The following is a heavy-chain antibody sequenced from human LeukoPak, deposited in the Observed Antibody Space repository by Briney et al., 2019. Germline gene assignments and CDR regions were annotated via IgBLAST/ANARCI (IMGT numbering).Heavy chain of an antibody. Sequence: SETLSLTCTVSGGSISSSSYYWSWIRQPPGKGLEWIGYIYYSGSTNYNPSLKSRVTISVDTSKNQFSLKLSSVTAADTAVYYCAKEKRGYSGYDIRNWFDPWGQGTLVTVSS. CDR2: IYYSGST. D-gene: IGHD5-12*01. CDR3: AKEKRGYSGYDIRNWFDP. J-gene: IGHJ5*02. V-gene: IGHV4-61*01. CDR1: GGSISSSSYY.